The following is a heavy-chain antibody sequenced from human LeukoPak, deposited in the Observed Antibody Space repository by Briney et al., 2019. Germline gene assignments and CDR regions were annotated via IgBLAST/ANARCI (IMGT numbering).Heavy chain of an antibody. Sequence: GGSLRLSCAASGFTFSSYGMHWVRQAPGKGLEWVAFIRYDGSNKYYADSVKGRFTISRDNAKNSLYLQMNSLRAEDTAVYYCARVIRTLGELFPDYWGQGTLVTVSS. V-gene: IGHV3-30*02. CDR2: IRYDGSNK. CDR3: ARVIRTLGELFPDY. J-gene: IGHJ4*02. D-gene: IGHD3-10*01. CDR1: GFTFSSYG.